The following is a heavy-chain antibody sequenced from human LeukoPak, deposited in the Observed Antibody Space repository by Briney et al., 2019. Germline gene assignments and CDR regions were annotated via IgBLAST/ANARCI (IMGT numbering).Heavy chain of an antibody. J-gene: IGHJ4*02. Sequence: SLTVSCTASGGPFNTYTISWVRQTPGQGLEWLGRIIPILGIANYAQKFQGRVTITADKSTSTAYMELSSLRSEHTAVYYCARGSKYYYDSSGDSPVDYWGQGTLVTVSS. CDR1: GGPFNTYT. D-gene: IGHD3-22*01. CDR3: ARGSKYYYDSSGDSPVDY. V-gene: IGHV1-69*02. CDR2: IIPILGIA.